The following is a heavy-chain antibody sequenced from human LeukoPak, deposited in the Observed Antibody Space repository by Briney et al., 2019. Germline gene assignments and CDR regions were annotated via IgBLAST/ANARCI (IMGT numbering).Heavy chain of an antibody. V-gene: IGHV3-7*01. CDR3: AKHKIAWRTFDC. CDR1: GFTFRDYW. CDR2: IKENGSQI. J-gene: IGHJ4*02. Sequence: GGSLRLSCVASGFTFRDYWMTWVRQAPGKGLEWVANIKENGSQINHVDSVKGRFTISRDNAKNSLYLQMNSLRVEDTAVYYCAKHKIAWRTFDCWGQGTLVTVSS. D-gene: IGHD1/OR15-1a*01.